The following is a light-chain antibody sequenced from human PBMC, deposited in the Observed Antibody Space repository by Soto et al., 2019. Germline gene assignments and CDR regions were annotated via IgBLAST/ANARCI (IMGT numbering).Light chain of an antibody. V-gene: IGLV1-51*02. CDR1: SSNIGNNY. J-gene: IGLJ1*01. CDR2: EDN. Sequence: QPVLTQPPSVSAAPGQKVTISCSGSSSNIGNNYVSWYQQLPGTAPKLLIYEDNKRPSGIPDRFSGSKSGTSATLGITGLQSGDEADYYCGTWDSSLSVSYVFGTGTKLTVL. CDR3: GTWDSSLSVSYV.